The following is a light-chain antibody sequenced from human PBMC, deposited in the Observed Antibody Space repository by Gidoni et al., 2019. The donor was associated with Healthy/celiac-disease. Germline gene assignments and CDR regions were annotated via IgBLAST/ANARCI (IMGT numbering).Light chain of an antibody. V-gene: IGLV3-21*03. Sequence: SYVLTQPPSVSVAPGKTARITCGGNNIGSNSVHWYQQQPGQAPVLVVYDYSDRPSGIPERFSGSNSGNTATLTISRVEAGDEADYYCQVWAGEVVFGGGTKLTVL. CDR2: DYS. CDR1: NIGSNS. CDR3: QVWAGEVV. J-gene: IGLJ2*01.